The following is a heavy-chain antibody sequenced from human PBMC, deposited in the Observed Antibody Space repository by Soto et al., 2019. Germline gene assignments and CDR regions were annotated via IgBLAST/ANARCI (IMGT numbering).Heavy chain of an antibody. CDR3: AKDWSIPMVRGVYIDY. D-gene: IGHD3-10*01. J-gene: IGHJ4*02. V-gene: IGHV3-30*18. Sequence: QVQLVESGGGVVQPGRSLRLSCAASGFTFSSYGMHWVRQAPGKGLEWVAVISYDGSNKYYADSVKGRFTISRDNSKNTLYLQMNSRSAEDTAVYYCAKDWSIPMVRGVYIDYWGQGTLVTVSS. CDR1: GFTFSSYG. CDR2: ISYDGSNK.